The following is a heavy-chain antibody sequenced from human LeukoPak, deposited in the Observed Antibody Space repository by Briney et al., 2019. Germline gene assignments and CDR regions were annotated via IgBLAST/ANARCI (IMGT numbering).Heavy chain of an antibody. CDR2: INHSGST. J-gene: IGHJ3*02. CDR1: GGSFSGYY. D-gene: IGHD3-9*01. CDR3: ARALTYYDIFPLPVNPRGAFDI. V-gene: IGHV4-34*01. Sequence: SETLSLTCAVYGGSFSGYYWSWIRQPPGKGLEWIGEINHSGSTNYNPSLKSRVTISVDTSKNQFSLKLSSVTAADTAVYYCARALTYYDIFPLPVNPRGAFDIWGQGTMVTVSS.